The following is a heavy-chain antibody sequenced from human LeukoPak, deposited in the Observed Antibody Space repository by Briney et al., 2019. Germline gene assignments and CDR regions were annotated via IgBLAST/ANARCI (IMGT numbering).Heavy chain of an antibody. V-gene: IGHV4-39*01. CDR1: GGSISSSSYY. Sequence: PSETLSLTCTVSGGSISSSSYYWGWIRQPPGKGLEWIGSIYYSGSTYYNPSLKSRVTISVDTSKNQFSLKLSSVTAADTAVYYCARYSSEVLLGLDYWGQGTLVTVSS. J-gene: IGHJ4*02. CDR2: IYYSGST. D-gene: IGHD6-19*01. CDR3: ARYSSEVLLGLDY.